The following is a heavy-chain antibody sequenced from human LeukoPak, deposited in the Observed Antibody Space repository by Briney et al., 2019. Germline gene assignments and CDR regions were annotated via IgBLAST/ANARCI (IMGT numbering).Heavy chain of an antibody. V-gene: IGHV4-59*08. CDR2: IYYSGST. J-gene: IGHJ5*02. CDR3: ARSSGWRYNWFDP. D-gene: IGHD6-19*01. CDR1: GGSISSYY. Sequence: KPSETLSLTCTVSGGSISSYYWSWIRQPPGKGLEWIGYIYYSGSTNYNPSLKSRVTISVDTSKNQFPLKLSSVTAADTAVYYCARSSGWRYNWFDPWGQGTLVTVSS.